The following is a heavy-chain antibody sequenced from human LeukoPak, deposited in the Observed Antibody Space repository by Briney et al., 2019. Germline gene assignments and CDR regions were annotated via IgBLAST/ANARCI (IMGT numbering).Heavy chain of an antibody. CDR3: ARIRCGHTDDICYNH. J-gene: IGHJ4*02. V-gene: IGHV4-34*01. CDR1: GVSFTGNY. D-gene: IGHD2-2*02. Sequence: SETLSLTCGVYGVSFTGNYWSWIRQPPVKRPEWIGEINDDGYTNYNPSLRSPVTISLDTSENHLSLRLTSVTAADTAVYYCARIRCGHTDDICYNHWGQGTPVTVSS. CDR2: INDDGYT.